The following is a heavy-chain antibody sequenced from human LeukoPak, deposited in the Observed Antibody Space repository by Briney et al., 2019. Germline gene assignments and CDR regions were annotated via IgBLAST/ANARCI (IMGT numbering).Heavy chain of an antibody. CDR2: IYYSGST. D-gene: IGHD6-19*01. CDR1: GGSISTYY. J-gene: IGHJ4*02. Sequence: SETLSLTCTVSGGSISTYYWNWIRQPPGKGLEWIGYIYYSGSTNYNPSLKSRVTISVDTSKNQLSLRLTSVTAADTAVYYCARKGSGWHTPEYWGQGTLVTVSS. CDR3: ARKGSGWHTPEY. V-gene: IGHV4-59*01.